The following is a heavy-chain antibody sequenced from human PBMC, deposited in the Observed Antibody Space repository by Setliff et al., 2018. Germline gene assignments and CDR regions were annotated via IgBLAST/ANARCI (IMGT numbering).Heavy chain of an antibody. J-gene: IGHJ6*02. Sequence: SVKVSCKASGGTFSGYAFSWVRQAPGQGPEWMGGVTPIFETAHYAEKFRDRVTITADKSTTTVHMELTSLISEDTAVYFCARDSVTLAQLERRGGWHYYGMDVWGQGTTVTVSS. CDR1: GGTFSGYA. D-gene: IGHD1-1*01. CDR2: VTPIFETA. CDR3: ARDSVTLAQLERRGGWHYYGMDV. V-gene: IGHV1-69*06.